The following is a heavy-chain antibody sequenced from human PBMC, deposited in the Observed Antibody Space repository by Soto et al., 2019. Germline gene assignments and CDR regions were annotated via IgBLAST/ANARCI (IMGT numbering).Heavy chain of an antibody. CDR3: VRDGGVKRYFDWASYGMDV. D-gene: IGHD3-9*01. J-gene: IGHJ6*02. V-gene: IGHV3-30-3*01. CDR2: ISYDGSNK. Sequence: QVQLVESGGGVVQPGRSLRLSCAASGITFSGYAMHWVRQAPGKGLEWVALISYDGSNKYYADSVKGRFTISRDTSKNTLYLQMNSLRAEDTAVYYCVRDGGVKRYFDWASYGMDVWGQGTTVTVSS. CDR1: GITFSGYA.